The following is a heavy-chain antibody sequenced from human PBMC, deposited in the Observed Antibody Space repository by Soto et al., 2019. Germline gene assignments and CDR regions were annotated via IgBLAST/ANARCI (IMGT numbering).Heavy chain of an antibody. D-gene: IGHD1-26*01. V-gene: IGHV1-69*14. CDR1: VVSFSDYV. J-gene: IGHJ4*02. Sequence: QVQLVQSGAEVKMPGSSVRVSCKASVVSFSDYVFSWVRQAPGQGLEWMGGIIPIFGTTDSAQRFQGRVTITADTSTSTVYMDLSSLKSEDTAVYCCSSGQDMSGNRYYFDHWGQGTLVAVSS. CDR2: IIPIFGTT. CDR3: SSGQDMSGNRYYFDH.